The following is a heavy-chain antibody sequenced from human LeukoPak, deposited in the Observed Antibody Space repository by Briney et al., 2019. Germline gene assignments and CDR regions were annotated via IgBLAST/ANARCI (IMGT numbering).Heavy chain of an antibody. D-gene: IGHD6-19*01. CDR2: IYYSGST. V-gene: IGHV4-59*01. CDR1: GGSISSYY. CDR3: ASYSCGSLDY. J-gene: IGHJ4*02. Sequence: SETLSLTCTVSGGSISSYYWSWIRQPPGKGLEWIGYIYYSGSTNYNPSLKSRVTISVDTSKNQFSLKLSSVTAADTAVYYCASYSCGSLDYWGQGTLVTVSS.